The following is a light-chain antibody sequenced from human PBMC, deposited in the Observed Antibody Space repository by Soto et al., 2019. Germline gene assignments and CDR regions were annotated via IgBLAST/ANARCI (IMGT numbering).Light chain of an antibody. CDR2: GTA. CDR3: QQYTYSPPGRGT. V-gene: IGKV3-15*01. Sequence: ETVMTQSPATVSVSPGERATLSWRDSQSVSSDVGGYQQKPGQAPRLLIYGTATRATGIPARSRGRGSGTKFTLTLSRLQSAVFAVYSCQQYTYSPPGRGTFVPGTKV. J-gene: IGKJ1*01. CDR1: QSVSSD.